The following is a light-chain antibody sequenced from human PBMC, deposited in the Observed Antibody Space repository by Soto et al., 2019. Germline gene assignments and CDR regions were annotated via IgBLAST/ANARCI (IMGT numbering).Light chain of an antibody. CDR1: QSISSW. J-gene: IGKJ1*01. CDR2: KAS. Sequence: DIQMTQSPSTLSASVGDRVTITSRASQSISSWLAWYQQKPGKAPKLLIYKASSLESGVPSRFSGSGSGTEFTLTISSLQPDDFATYYCQRYNSYPWTFGQGTKVEIK. V-gene: IGKV1-5*03. CDR3: QRYNSYPWT.